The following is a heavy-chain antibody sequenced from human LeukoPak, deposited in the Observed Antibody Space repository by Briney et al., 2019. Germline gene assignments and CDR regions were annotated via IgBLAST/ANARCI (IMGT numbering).Heavy chain of an antibody. Sequence: ASVKVSCKASGYTFTSYGISWVRQAPGQGLEWMGWISAYNGNTNYAQKLQGRVTMTTDTSTSTAYMELRSLRSDDTAVYYCARDPPQYYDFWSGYDYFDYWGQGTLVTVSS. J-gene: IGHJ4*02. CDR1: GYTFTSYG. CDR3: ARDPPQYYDFWSGYDYFDY. CDR2: ISAYNGNT. D-gene: IGHD3-3*01. V-gene: IGHV1-18*01.